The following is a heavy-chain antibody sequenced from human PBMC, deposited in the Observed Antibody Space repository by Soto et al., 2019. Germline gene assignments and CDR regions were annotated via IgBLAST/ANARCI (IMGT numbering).Heavy chain of an antibody. CDR3: ARLWGEVGTAFDP. D-gene: IGHD1-1*01. CDR2: FNPYTGGT. CDR1: GYTFTTYY. J-gene: IGHJ5*02. V-gene: IGHV1-46*01. Sequence: QGQLVQSGAEVKKPGTSVKVSCKASGYTFTTYYIHWMRQAPGQGLEWMGMFNPYTGGTRYAHKFEGRVTMAGATSTSTGYMELSRLRSDDTAVYYCARLWGEVGTAFDPRDEGTIVTVSS.